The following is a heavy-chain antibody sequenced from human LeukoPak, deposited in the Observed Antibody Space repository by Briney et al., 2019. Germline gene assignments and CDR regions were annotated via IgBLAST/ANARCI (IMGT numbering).Heavy chain of an antibody. CDR2: ISSSGSNI. CDR1: GFTFRSYE. V-gene: IGHV3-48*03. Sequence: GGSLRLSCAASGFTFRSYEMNWVRQAPGKGLEWVSYISSSGSNINYADSVKGRFTISRDNAKNSLYLQMNSLRAEDTAVYYCARDPDLGIAAAGTVTGFDYWGQGTLVTVSS. CDR3: ARDPDLGIAAAGTVTGFDY. D-gene: IGHD6-13*01. J-gene: IGHJ4*02.